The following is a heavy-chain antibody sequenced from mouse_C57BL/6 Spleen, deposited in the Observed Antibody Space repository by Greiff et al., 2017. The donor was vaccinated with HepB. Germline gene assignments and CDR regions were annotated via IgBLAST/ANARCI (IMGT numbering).Heavy chain of an antibody. CDR2: IWRGGST. J-gene: IGHJ2*01. Sequence: VQLQQSGPGLVQPSQSLSITCTVSGFSLTSYGVHWVRQSPGKGLEWLGVIWRGGSTDYNAAFMSRLSITKDNSKSQVFFKLNSLQADETAIYYCAKDYGSSPGYFDYWGQGTTLTVSS. CDR1: GFSLTSYG. D-gene: IGHD1-1*01. V-gene: IGHV2-5*01. CDR3: AKDYGSSPGYFDY.